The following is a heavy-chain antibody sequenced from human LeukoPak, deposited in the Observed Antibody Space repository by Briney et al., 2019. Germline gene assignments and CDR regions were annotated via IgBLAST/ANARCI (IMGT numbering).Heavy chain of an antibody. CDR3: ARGQQWPSSGFDP. Sequence: SVKVSCKASGGTFSSYAISWVRQAPGQGLEWMGRITPILGIANYAQKFQGRVTITADKSTSTAYMELSSLRSEDTAVYYCARGQQWPSSGFDPWGQGTLVTVSS. CDR2: ITPILGIA. D-gene: IGHD6-19*01. J-gene: IGHJ5*02. CDR1: GGTFSSYA. V-gene: IGHV1-69*04.